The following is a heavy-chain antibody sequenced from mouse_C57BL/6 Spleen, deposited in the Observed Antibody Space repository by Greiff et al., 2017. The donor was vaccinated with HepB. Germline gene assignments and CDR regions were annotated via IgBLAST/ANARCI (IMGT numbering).Heavy chain of an antibody. CDR1: GYAFSSYW. CDR2: IYPGDGDT. CDR3: ARELLRGERYFDY. D-gene: IGHD1-1*01. Sequence: LVESGASVKISCKASGYAFSSYWMNWVKQRPGKGLEWIGQIYPGDGDTNYNGKFKGKATLTADKSSSTAYMQLSSLTSEDSAVYFCARELLRGERYFDYWGQGTTLTVSS. J-gene: IGHJ2*01. V-gene: IGHV1-80*01.